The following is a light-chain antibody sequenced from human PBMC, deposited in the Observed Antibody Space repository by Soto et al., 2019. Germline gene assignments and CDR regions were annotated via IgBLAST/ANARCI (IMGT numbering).Light chain of an antibody. CDR2: EVN. J-gene: IGLJ2*01. CDR3: CSYPGSYSLI. V-gene: IGLV2-23*02. Sequence: QSALTQPASVSGSPGQSITISCTGTNGDVGSYDLVSWYQRYPGEAPKLIIYEVNKRPSGISNRFSGSKSGNTASLTISGLQAEDEAEYDCCSYPGSYSLIFGGGTKLTVL. CDR1: NGDVGSYDL.